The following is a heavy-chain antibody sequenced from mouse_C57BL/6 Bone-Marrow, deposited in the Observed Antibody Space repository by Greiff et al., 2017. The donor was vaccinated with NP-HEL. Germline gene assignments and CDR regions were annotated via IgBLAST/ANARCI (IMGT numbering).Heavy chain of an antibody. Sequence: QVQLKQSGAELAKPGASVKLSCKASGYTFTSYWMHWVKQRPGQGLEWIGYINPSSGYTKYNQKFKDKATLTADKASNTAYMQLSRLTYEDSAVYYCAEGGITSVDYIDYWGQGTTLTVSS. CDR3: AEGGITSVDYIDY. CDR1: GYTFTSYW. CDR2: INPSSGYT. V-gene: IGHV1-7*01. J-gene: IGHJ2*01. D-gene: IGHD1-1*01.